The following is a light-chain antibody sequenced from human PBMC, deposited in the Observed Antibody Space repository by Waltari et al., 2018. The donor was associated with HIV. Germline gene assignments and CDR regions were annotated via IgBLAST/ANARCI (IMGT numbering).Light chain of an antibody. J-gene: IGKJ5*01. Sequence: DIKMTQSPSSLSASIGDRLSMTCRASRIINAYFSWYQQAPGQAPKLLVFGASNLQIGVPPRFSASGSGTDFTLTITSLQRGDFATYYCQQTFSFPFTFGQGTRLDI. CDR1: RIINAY. CDR3: QQTFSFPFT. V-gene: IGKV1-39*01. CDR2: GAS.